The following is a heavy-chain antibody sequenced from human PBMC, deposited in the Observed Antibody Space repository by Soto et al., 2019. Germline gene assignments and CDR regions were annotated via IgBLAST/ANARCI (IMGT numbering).Heavy chain of an antibody. J-gene: IGHJ4*02. CDR2: ISGSGGST. CDR1: GFTFSSYA. D-gene: IGHD3-22*01. Sequence: EVQLLESGGGLVQPGGSLRLSCAASGFTFSSYAMSWVRQAPGKGLEWVSAISGSGGSTYYADSVKGRFTISRDNSKNTLYLQMNSLRAQDTAVYYCAKVLRYYYDSSGYANYFDYWGQGTLVTVSS. CDR3: AKVLRYYYDSSGYANYFDY. V-gene: IGHV3-23*01.